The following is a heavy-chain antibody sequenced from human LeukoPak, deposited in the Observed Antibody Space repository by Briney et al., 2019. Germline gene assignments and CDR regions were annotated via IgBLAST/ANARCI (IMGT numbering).Heavy chain of an antibody. J-gene: IGHJ5*02. V-gene: IGHV1-46*01. CDR3: ARDRDSSSLLWFDP. CDR1: GYTFTSYY. CDR2: INPSGGST. D-gene: IGHD6-13*01. Sequence: ASVTLSCMASGYTFTSYYMRWVRLAPGQGLEWMGIINPSGGSTSYAQKFQGRVTITRDTSTSTVYMELSSLRSEDTAVYYCARDRDSSSLLWFDPWGEGTPVTVSS.